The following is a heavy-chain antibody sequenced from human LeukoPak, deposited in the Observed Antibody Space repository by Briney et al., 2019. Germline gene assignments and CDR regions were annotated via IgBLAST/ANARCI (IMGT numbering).Heavy chain of an antibody. D-gene: IGHD3-10*01. CDR3: ARHEGKLWFRETAMNY. CDR1: GGSISSYS. Sequence: TSETLSLTCTVSGGSISSYSWSWVRQPPGKGLEWIAYMSYSGTTNYNPSLKSRVNISVDTSKKQFSLKLSSVTAADTAVYYCARHEGKLWFRETAMNYWGQGTLVTVSS. CDR2: MSYSGTT. V-gene: IGHV4-59*08. J-gene: IGHJ4*02.